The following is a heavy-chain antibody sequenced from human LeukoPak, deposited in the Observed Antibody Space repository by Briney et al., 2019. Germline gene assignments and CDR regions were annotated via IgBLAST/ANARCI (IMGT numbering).Heavy chain of an antibody. Sequence: SETLSLTCTVSGGSISSYYWSWIRQPPGKGLEWIGYIYYSGSTNYNPSLKSRVTISVDTSKNQFSLKLSSVTAADTAVYYCARERFWSGSRWYWFDPWGQGTLVTVSS. J-gene: IGHJ5*02. V-gene: IGHV4-59*01. D-gene: IGHD3-3*01. CDR3: ARERFWSGSRWYWFDP. CDR2: IYYSGST. CDR1: GGSISSYY.